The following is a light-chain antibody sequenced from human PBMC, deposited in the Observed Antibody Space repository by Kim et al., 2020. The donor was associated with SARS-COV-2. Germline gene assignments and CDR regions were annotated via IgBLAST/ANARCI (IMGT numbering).Light chain of an antibody. J-gene: IGKJ2*01. CDR2: WAA. CDR3: QQYYDNPPDT. Sequence: AATSGKSSQSLLYRVTNKNYLAGCEQKSGQGTKLLLYWAATRGSGVPDRVSGSGGGTDFALTISSLQAEDVAVYYCQQYYDNPPDTCGQGTKLEI. V-gene: IGKV4-1*01. CDR1: QSLLYRVTNKNY.